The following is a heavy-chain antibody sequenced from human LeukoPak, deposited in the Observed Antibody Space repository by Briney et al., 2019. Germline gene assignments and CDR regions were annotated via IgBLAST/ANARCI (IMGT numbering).Heavy chain of an antibody. D-gene: IGHD6-13*01. Sequence: ASVKVSCKASGYTFTSYYMHWVRQAPGQGLEWMGIINPSGGSTSYAQKFQGRVTMTRDTSTSTVYMELSSLRSDDTAVYYCARDAEAGTIWFDPWGQGTLVTVSS. CDR3: ARDAEAGTIWFDP. CDR2: INPSGGST. CDR1: GYTFTSYY. V-gene: IGHV1-46*01. J-gene: IGHJ5*02.